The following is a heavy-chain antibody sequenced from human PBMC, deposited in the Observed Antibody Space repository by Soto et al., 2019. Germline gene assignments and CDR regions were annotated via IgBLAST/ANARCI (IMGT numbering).Heavy chain of an antibody. CDR1: GGSISSGGYY. CDR2: IYYSGST. Sequence: PSETLSLTCTVSGGSISSGGYYWSWIRQHPGKGLEWIGYIYYSGSTYYNPSLKSRVTISVDTSKDQFSLKLSSVTAADTAVYYCARDVGSGLFDPWGQGTMVTVSS. J-gene: IGHJ3*01. V-gene: IGHV4-31*03. CDR3: ARDVGSGLFDP. D-gene: IGHD2-15*01.